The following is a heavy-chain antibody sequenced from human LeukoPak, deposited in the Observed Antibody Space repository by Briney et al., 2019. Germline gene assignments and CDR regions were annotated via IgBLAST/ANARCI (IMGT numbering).Heavy chain of an antibody. V-gene: IGHV3-21*01. Sequence: GGSLRLSCAASGFTFSSYSMNWVRQAPGKGLEWVSSISSSSSYIYYVDSVKGRFTISRDNAKNSLYLQMNSLRAEDTAVYYCARDDPNKVRDDYWGQGTLVTVSS. CDR3: ARDDPNKVRDDY. CDR1: GFTFSSYS. J-gene: IGHJ4*02. CDR2: ISSSSSYI. D-gene: IGHD1-1*01.